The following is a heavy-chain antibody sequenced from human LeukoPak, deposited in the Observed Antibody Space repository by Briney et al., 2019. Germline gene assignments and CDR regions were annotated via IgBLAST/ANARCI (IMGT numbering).Heavy chain of an antibody. V-gene: IGHV4-34*01. J-gene: IGHJ3*02. CDR2: INHSGST. CDR3: ARFGYSSSWYQRAFDI. Sequence: SETLSLTCAVYGGSFSGYYWSWIRQPPGKGLEWIWEINHSGSTNYNPSLKSRVTISVDTSKNQFSLKLSSVTAADTAVYYCARFGYSSSWYQRAFDIWGQGTMVTVSS. CDR1: GGSFSGYY. D-gene: IGHD6-13*01.